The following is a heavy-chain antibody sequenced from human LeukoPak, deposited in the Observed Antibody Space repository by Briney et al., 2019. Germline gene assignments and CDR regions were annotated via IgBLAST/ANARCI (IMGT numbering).Heavy chain of an antibody. CDR1: GFTFSSYG. V-gene: IGHV3-33*01. CDR3: ARDGIAVYFDY. CDR2: IWYDGSNK. J-gene: IGHJ4*02. D-gene: IGHD6-19*01. Sequence: PGGSLRLSCAASGFTFSSYGMHWVRQAPGKGLEWVAVIWYDGSNKYYADSVKGRFTISRDNSKNTLYLQMNSLRAEDTAVYYCARDGIAVYFDYWGQGTPVTVSS.